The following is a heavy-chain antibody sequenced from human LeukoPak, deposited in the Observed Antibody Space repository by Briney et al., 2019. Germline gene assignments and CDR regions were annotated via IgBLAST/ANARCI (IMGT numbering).Heavy chain of an antibody. CDR1: GFTFSSYG. J-gene: IGHJ5*02. D-gene: IGHD6-19*01. CDR2: ISGPGGNT. Sequence: GGSLRLSCAASGFTFSSYGMSWVRQVPGKGLEWVSAISGPGGNTYYADSVKGRFTISRDNSKNTLFLQMNSLRAEDTAVYYCAKDLSRAVAADWFDPWDQGSLVTVSS. CDR3: AKDLSRAVAADWFDP. V-gene: IGHV3-23*01.